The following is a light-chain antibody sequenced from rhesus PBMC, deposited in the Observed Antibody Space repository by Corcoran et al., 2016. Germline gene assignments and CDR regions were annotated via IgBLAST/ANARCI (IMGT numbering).Light chain of an antibody. J-gene: IGKJ2*01. V-gene: IGKV1-25*01. CDR1: QGITND. Sequence: DIQMTQSPSSLSASVGDRVTITCRASQGITNDLAWYPQKPGEIPKLLIYEASSLQSGLPSRFSGSGSGTDFTLTISSLQSEDFATYYCQHYYSTPYNFGQGTKVEIK. CDR2: EAS. CDR3: QHYYSTPYN.